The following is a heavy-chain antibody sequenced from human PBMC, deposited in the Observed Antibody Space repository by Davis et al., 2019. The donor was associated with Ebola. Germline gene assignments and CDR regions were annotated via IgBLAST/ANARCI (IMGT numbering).Heavy chain of an antibody. Sequence: ASVKVSCKAPGYTFIGYYMHWVRQAPGQGLEWMGWINPNSGATNYAQKFQGRVTMTRDTSINTAYMELSRLTSDDTAVYYCASGPPYYDPRGRGAFDIWGQGTMVTVSS. D-gene: IGHD3-3*01. CDR2: INPNSGAT. CDR3: ASGPPYYDPRGRGAFDI. V-gene: IGHV1-2*02. J-gene: IGHJ3*02. CDR1: GYTFIGYY.